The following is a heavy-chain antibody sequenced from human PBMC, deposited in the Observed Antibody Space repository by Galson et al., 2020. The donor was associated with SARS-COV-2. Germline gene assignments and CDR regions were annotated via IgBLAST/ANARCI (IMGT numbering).Heavy chain of an antibody. Sequence: SQTLSLTCAVYGGSFSGYYWSWIRQPPGKGLEWIGEINHSGSTNYNPSLKSRVTISVDTSKNQFSLKLSSVTAADTAVYYCARGGYYDYVWGSYRHRAGDYYFDYWGQGTLVTVSS. J-gene: IGHJ4*02. CDR2: INHSGST. CDR3: ARGGYYDYVWGSYRHRAGDYYFDY. D-gene: IGHD3-16*02. V-gene: IGHV4-34*01. CDR1: GGSFSGYY.